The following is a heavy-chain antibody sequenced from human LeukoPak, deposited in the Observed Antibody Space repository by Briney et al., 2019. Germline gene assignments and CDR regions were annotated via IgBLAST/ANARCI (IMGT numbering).Heavy chain of an antibody. CDR3: ARVYCSSTSCLFPDAFDV. CDR1: GDSIGRGAYY. CDR2: IYYSGST. J-gene: IGHJ3*01. D-gene: IGHD2-2*01. Sequence: SQTLSLTCTVSGDSIGRGAYYWSWIRQLPGKGLEWIGNIYYSGSTYYSPSLKSRLIMSVDTSKNQFSVNLTSVTAADTAMYYCARVYCSSTSCLFPDAFDVWGQGTTVAVSS. V-gene: IGHV4-31*03.